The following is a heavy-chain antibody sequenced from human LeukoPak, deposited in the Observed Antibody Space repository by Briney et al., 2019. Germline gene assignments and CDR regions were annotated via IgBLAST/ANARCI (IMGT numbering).Heavy chain of an antibody. CDR3: AKDYLTGYSSSWYGD. CDR1: GFTFSSYG. J-gene: IGHJ4*02. CDR2: IRYDGRNK. V-gene: IGHV3-30*02. D-gene: IGHD6-13*01. Sequence: GGSLRLSCAASGFTFSSYGMHWVRQAPGKGLEWVAFIRYDGRNKYYADSVKGRFTISRDNSKNTLYLQMNSLRAEDTAVYYCAKDYLTGYSSSWYGDWGQGTLVTVSS.